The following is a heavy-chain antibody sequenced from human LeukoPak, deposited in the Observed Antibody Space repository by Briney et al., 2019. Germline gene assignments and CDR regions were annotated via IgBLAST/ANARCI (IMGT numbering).Heavy chain of an antibody. Sequence: ASVKVSCKASGGTFSSYAISWVRQAPGQGLEWMGGIIPIFGTANYAQKFQGRVTITADKSTSTAYMELSSLRSEDTAVYYCASDPYYYDSSGYYPAYDYWGQGTLVTVSS. J-gene: IGHJ4*02. CDR2: IIPIFGTA. D-gene: IGHD3-22*01. CDR3: ASDPYYYDSSGYYPAYDY. CDR1: GGTFSSYA. V-gene: IGHV1-69*06.